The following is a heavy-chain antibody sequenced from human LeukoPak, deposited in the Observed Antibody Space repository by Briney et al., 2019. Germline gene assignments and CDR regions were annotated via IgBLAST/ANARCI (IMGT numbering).Heavy chain of an antibody. V-gene: IGHV4-39*01. CDR1: GGSISSSSYY. CDR2: IYYSGST. J-gene: IGHJ4*02. D-gene: IGHD3-3*01. CDR3: ARQGYYDFWSGQHDY. Sequence: SETLSLTCTVSGGSISSSSYYWGWIRQPPGKGLEWIASIYYSGSTYYNPSLKSRVTISVDTSKNQFSLKLSSVTAADTAVYYCARQGYYDFWSGQHDYWGQGTLVTVSS.